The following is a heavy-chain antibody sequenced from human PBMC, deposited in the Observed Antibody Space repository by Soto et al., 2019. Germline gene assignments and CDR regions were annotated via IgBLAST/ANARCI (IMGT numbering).Heavy chain of an antibody. CDR1: GGSLTNVKYC. D-gene: IGHD6-13*01. CDR2: IYYSGSS. V-gene: IGHV4-30-4*01. Sequence: PSANLGLTCTVSGGSLTNVKYCWAWIRQPPGKGLESIGYIYYSGSSHYHPPLKSRLIISMDTSKNHLSLRLSSVTAADTAVFYCAATSWFDNMGSPYWGQGDLVT. CDR3: AATSWFDNMGSPY. J-gene: IGHJ4*02.